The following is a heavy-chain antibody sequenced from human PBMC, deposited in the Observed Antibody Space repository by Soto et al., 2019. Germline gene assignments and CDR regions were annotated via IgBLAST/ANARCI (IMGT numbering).Heavy chain of an antibody. Sequence: SSETLSLTCAVSGGSISSSNWWSWVRQPPGKGLEWIGEIYHSGSTNYNPSLKSRVTISVDKSKNQFSLKLSSVTAADTAVYYCARDPRNRYSGSYWIDYYYGMDVWGQGSTVTV. CDR2: IYHSGST. CDR1: GGSISSSNW. J-gene: IGHJ6*02. CDR3: ARDPRNRYSGSYWIDYYYGMDV. D-gene: IGHD1-26*01. V-gene: IGHV4-4*02.